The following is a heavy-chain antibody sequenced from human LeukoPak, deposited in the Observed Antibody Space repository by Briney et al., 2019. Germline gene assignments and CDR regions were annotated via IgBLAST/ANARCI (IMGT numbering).Heavy chain of an antibody. CDR1: AVSITSGTYY. Sequence: SQTLSLTCTVSAVSITSGTYYWTWIRQPAGKGLEWIGRIYSTGRVNYNPSLKSRVTMLLDTSKNHISLKLTSVTAADTAIYFCARASEIARVTLWGQGTLVTVSS. V-gene: IGHV4-61*02. D-gene: IGHD5-18*01. CDR2: IYSTGRV. CDR3: ARASEIARVTL. J-gene: IGHJ4*02.